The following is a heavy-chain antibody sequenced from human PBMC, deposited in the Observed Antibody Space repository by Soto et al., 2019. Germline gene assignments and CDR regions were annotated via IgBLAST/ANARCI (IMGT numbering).Heavy chain of an antibody. CDR1: GFFFSGSA. Sequence: EVQLLESGGGLVQPGGSLRLSCAASGFFFSGSAMSWVRQAPGKGLEWVSTIGGSGSTTYFADSVRGRFTISRDNSKNTVYLQVNRLRADDTALYYCVKDCGGGGGCTDWGQGTRVTVSS. CDR3: VKDCGGGGGCTD. CDR2: IGGSGSTT. V-gene: IGHV3-23*01. D-gene: IGHD2-15*01. J-gene: IGHJ4*02.